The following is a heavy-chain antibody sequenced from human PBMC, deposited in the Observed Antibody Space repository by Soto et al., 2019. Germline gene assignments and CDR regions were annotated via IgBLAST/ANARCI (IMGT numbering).Heavy chain of an antibody. CDR1: GGSISSGGYS. V-gene: IGHV4-30-2*01. J-gene: IGHJ6*02. Sequence: QLQLQESGSGLVKPSQTLSLTCAVYGGSISSGGYSWSWIRQPPGKGLEWIGYIYESGSTYYNPSLKSRVTISVDRSKNQFSLKLSSVTAADTAVYYCARAHYGDYGYGMDVWGQGTTVTVSS. CDR2: IYESGST. CDR3: ARAHYGDYGYGMDV. D-gene: IGHD4-17*01.